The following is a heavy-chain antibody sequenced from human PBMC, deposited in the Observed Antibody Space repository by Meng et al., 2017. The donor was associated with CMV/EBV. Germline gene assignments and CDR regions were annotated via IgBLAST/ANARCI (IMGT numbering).Heavy chain of an antibody. CDR1: GGTFSSYT. J-gene: IGHJ6*02. CDR3: AREDRDEVLGYYYGMDV. V-gene: IGHV1-69*04. D-gene: IGHD2-8*01. Sequence: SVKVSCKASGGTFSSYTISWVRQAPGQGLEWMGRIIPILGIANYAQKLQGRVTITADKSTSTAYMELSSLRSEDTAVYYCAREDRDEVLGYYYGMDVWGQGTTVTVSS. CDR2: IIPILGIA.